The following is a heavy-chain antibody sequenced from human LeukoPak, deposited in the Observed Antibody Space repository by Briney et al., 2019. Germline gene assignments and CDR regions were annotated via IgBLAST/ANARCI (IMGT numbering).Heavy chain of an antibody. V-gene: IGHV3-30*02. D-gene: IGHD3-22*01. J-gene: IGHJ4*02. Sequence: WGSLRLSCAASGFNSSLYGMHWVRQPPPKRLEWVAFIGFPGTGIRYADSVKGRFTISSDNSNNNLSLQMSALPGEDTAVYYCAKRGRDSPGYYNFFDYWGQGTLVSVSS. CDR2: IGFPGTGI. CDR1: GFNSSLYG. CDR3: AKRGRDSPGYYNFFDY.